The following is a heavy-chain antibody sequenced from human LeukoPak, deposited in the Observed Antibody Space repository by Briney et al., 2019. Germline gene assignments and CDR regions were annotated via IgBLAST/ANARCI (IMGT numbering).Heavy chain of an antibody. V-gene: IGHV4-59*12. CDR2: IYSSGCT. D-gene: IGHD2-15*01. Sequence: SETLSLTCTVTRGSISSYYWSWLRQPPGKELEGIGHIYSSGCTHYKPSLNSRVTIQLHPSKFQFSLMLSSVPPADTALYYCARESTNSGGFDIWGQGTMVTVSS. CDR3: ARESTNSGGFDI. J-gene: IGHJ3*02. CDR1: RGSISSYY.